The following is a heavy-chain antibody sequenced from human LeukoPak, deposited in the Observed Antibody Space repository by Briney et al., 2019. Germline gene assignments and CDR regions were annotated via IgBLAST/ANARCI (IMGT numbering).Heavy chain of an antibody. CDR3: AKGGESSSWLFDY. J-gene: IGHJ4*02. CDR1: GLTFSSYA. V-gene: IGHV3-23*01. CDR2: LSGSGLST. Sequence: PGGSLRLSCAASGLTFSSYAMSWVRQAPGKGLQWVSALSGSGLSTYYADSVKGRFTISRDNSKNTLYLQMNSLRAEDTAVYYCAKGGESSSWLFDYWGQGTLVPVSS. D-gene: IGHD6-13*01.